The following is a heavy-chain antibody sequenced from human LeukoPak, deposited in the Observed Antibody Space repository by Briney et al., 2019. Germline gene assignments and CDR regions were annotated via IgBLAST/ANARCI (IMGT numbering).Heavy chain of an antibody. V-gene: IGHV2-70*11. CDR2: IDWDDDK. D-gene: IGHD3-22*01. CDR1: GFSLSTSGMC. CDR3: ARIRLGYYYDSSGFDP. J-gene: IGHJ5*02. Sequence: SGPTLVNPTQTLTLTCTFSGFSLSTSGMCVSWIRQPPGKALEWLARIDWDDDKYYSTSLKTRLNISKDTSKNQVVLTMTNMDPVDTATYYCARIRLGYYYDSSGFDPWGQGTLVTVSS.